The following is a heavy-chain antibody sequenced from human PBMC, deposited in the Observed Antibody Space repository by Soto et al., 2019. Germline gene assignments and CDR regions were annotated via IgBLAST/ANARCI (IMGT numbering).Heavy chain of an antibody. CDR2: ISGSGGST. D-gene: IGHD2-15*01. CDR3: AKDPPYCSGGSCAARFDP. V-gene: IGHV3-23*01. J-gene: IGHJ5*02. Sequence: GGSLRLSCAASGFTFSSYAMSWVRQAPGKGLEWVSAISGSGGSTYYADSVKGRFTISSDNSKNTLYLQMNSLRAEDTAVYYCAKDPPYCSGGSCAARFDPWGQGTLVTVSS. CDR1: GFTFSSYA.